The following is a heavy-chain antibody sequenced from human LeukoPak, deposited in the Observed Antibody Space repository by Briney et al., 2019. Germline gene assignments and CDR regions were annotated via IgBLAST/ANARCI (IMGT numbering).Heavy chain of an antibody. J-gene: IGHJ3*02. CDR3: ARDLGVGCSSTSGYVYAFDI. V-gene: IGHV4-59*12. Sequence: SEALSLTCTVSGGSISSYYWSWIRQPPGKGLEWIGYIYYSGSTNYNPSLKSRVTISVDTSKNQFSLKLSSVTAADTAVYYCARDLGVGCSSTSGYVYAFDIWGQGTMVTVSS. CDR1: GGSISSYY. CDR2: IYYSGST. D-gene: IGHD2-2*01.